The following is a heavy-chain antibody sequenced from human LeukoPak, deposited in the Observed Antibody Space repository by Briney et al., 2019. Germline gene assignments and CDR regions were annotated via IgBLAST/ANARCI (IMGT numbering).Heavy chain of an antibody. D-gene: IGHD1-26*01. V-gene: IGHV1-2*02. Sequence: GASVKVSCKASGYTFSGYYMHWVRQAPGQGLEWMGWINPNSGGTNCAQKFQGRVTMTRDTSISTASMELSRLTPGDTAVYYCARGGVGATTYWGQGTLVTVSS. J-gene: IGHJ4*02. CDR1: GYTFSGYY. CDR3: ARGGVGATTY. CDR2: INPNSGGT.